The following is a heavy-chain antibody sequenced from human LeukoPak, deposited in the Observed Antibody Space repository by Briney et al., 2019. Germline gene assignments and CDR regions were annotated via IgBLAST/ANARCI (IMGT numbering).Heavy chain of an antibody. Sequence: PGGSLRLSCAASGFTFSNYWMNWVRQAPGKGLEWVANIKQDGSETYYVDSVKGRFTISRDNAKNSLYLQINSLRAEDTAVYYCARQGIRITMVRGVNYYYYMDVWGKGTTVTISS. J-gene: IGHJ6*03. CDR1: GFTFSNYW. CDR3: ARQGIRITMVRGVNYYYYMDV. D-gene: IGHD3-10*01. V-gene: IGHV3-7*01. CDR2: IKQDGSET.